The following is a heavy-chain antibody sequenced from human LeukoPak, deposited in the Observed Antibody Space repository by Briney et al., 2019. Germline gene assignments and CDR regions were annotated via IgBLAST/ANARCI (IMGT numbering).Heavy chain of an antibody. CDR1: GFTFSSYS. D-gene: IGHD6-19*01. V-gene: IGHV3-48*04. Sequence: GGSLRLSCTASGFTFSSYSMNWVRQAPGKGLEWVSYISTSSTTIYYADSVKGRFTISRDNVKNSLYLQMNSLRAEDTAVYYCARWTDRGCDLSFDQWGEGTLVTLSS. CDR3: ARWTDRGCDLSFDQ. J-gene: IGHJ4*02. CDR2: ISTSSTTI.